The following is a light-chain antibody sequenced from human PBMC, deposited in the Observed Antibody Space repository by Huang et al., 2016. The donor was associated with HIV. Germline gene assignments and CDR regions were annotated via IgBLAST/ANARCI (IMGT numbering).Light chain of an antibody. J-gene: IGKJ2*01. V-gene: IGKV1-39*01. CDR2: GAS. Sequence: DIQMTQSPSSLSASVGDSVTITCRASQSISTYLKWYQQRPGKAPQLLIYGASSLQSGVPSRFSGSGSGTDFTLTISSLQPEDFATYYCQQSHSTMYAFGQGTKLGIK. CDR1: QSISTY. CDR3: QQSHSTMYA.